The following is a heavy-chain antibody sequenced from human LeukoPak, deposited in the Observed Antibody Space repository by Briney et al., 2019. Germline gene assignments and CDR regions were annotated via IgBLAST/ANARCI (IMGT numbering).Heavy chain of an antibody. Sequence: ASVKVSCKASGYTFTSNYIHWVRQAPGQGLEWMGMIYPRDGSTSYAQKFQGRVTMTRDTSTSTVYMELSSLRSEDTAVYYCAREPFTTAAWFDPWGQGTLVTVSS. D-gene: IGHD3-22*01. CDR2: IYPRDGST. CDR1: GYTFTSNY. V-gene: IGHV1-46*01. CDR3: AREPFTTAAWFDP. J-gene: IGHJ5*02.